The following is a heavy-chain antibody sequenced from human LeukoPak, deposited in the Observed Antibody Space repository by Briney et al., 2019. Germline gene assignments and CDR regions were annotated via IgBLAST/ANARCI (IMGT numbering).Heavy chain of an antibody. CDR1: GYTFTGYY. V-gene: IGHV1-2*02. CDR3: ARVPRIAARPRFDY. CDR2: INPNSGGT. J-gene: IGHJ4*02. Sequence: ASVKVSCKASGYTFTGYYMHWVRQAPGQGLEWMGWINPNSGGTNYAQKFQGRVTMTRDTSISTAYMELSRLRSDDTAVYYCARVPRIAARPRFDYWGQGTLVTVSS. D-gene: IGHD6-6*01.